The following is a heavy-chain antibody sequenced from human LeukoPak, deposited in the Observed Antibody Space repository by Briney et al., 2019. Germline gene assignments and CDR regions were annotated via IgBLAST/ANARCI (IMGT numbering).Heavy chain of an antibody. D-gene: IGHD2-8*01. CDR3: ARGLNGPDY. J-gene: IGHJ4*02. CDR2: INNDGSDT. V-gene: IGHV3-74*01. CDR1: GFTLSNYW. Sequence: GESLRLSCAASGFTLSNYWMHWVRQAPGKGLVWVSRINNDGSDTVYGDSVNGRFTVSRDNAKSTMYLQMNSLRVDDTAVYYCARGLNGPDYWGQGTLVTVSP.